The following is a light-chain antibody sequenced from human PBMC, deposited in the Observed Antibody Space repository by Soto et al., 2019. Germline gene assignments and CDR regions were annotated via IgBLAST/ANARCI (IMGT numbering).Light chain of an antibody. Sequence: DIQMTQSPSSLSASVGDRVTITCRASQSISTSLNWYQQKPGTAPKLLIYAASSFQSGVPSRFSGCVAGTVFTLTISGLQPEDCATHYCQRSYSTPLTFDQGTKLEIK. CDR3: QRSYSTPLT. J-gene: IGKJ2*01. CDR1: QSISTS. CDR2: AAS. V-gene: IGKV1-39*01.